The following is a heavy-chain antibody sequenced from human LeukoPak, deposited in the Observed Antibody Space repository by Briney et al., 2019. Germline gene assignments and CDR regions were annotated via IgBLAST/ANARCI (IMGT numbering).Heavy chain of an antibody. D-gene: IGHD4-17*01. CDR2: ISYDGSNK. Sequence: GGSLRLSCAASGFTFSSYGMHWVRQAPGKGLEWVAVISYDGSNKYYADSVKGRFTISRDNSKNTLYLQMNSLRAGDTAVYYCAKLSMTTVTTVDYWGQGTLVTVSS. V-gene: IGHV3-30*18. CDR3: AKLSMTTVTTVDY. CDR1: GFTFSSYG. J-gene: IGHJ4*02.